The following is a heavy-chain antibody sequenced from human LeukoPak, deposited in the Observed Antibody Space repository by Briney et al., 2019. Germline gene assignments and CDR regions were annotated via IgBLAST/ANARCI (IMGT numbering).Heavy chain of an antibody. D-gene: IGHD6-13*01. CDR3: ARAVAAAGIDY. CDR2: IYYSGST. Sequence: SETLSLTCTVSGGSISSYYWSWIRQPPGKGLEWIGYIYYSGSTNYNPSLKSRVTISVDTSKNQFSLKLSSVTAADTAVYYCARAVAAAGIDYWGQGTLVTVSS. J-gene: IGHJ4*02. CDR1: GGSISSYY. V-gene: IGHV4-59*01.